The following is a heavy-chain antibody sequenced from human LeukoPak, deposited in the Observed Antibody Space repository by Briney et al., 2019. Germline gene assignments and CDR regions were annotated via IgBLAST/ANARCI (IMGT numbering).Heavy chain of an antibody. CDR2: INPNSGGT. J-gene: IGHJ4*02. D-gene: IGHD3-16*01. CDR1: GYTFTGYY. V-gene: IGHV1-2*02. CDR3: AREVLRGDYVWGTTDY. Sequence: ASVKVSCKACGYTFTGYYMHWVRQAPGQGLEWMGWINPNSGGTNYAQKFQGRVTMTRDTSISTAYMELSRLRSDDTAVYYCAREVLRGDYVWGTTDYWGQGTLVTVSS.